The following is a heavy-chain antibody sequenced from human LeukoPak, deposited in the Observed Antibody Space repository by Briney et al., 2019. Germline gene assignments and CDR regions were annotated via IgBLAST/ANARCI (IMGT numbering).Heavy chain of an antibody. V-gene: IGHV1-69*06. J-gene: IGHJ6*04. CDR2: IIPIFGTA. CDR1: GGTFSSYA. CDR3: ARDNTPTRERFGELSENYYYYGMDV. Sequence: ASVKVSCKASGGTFSSYAISWVRQAPGQGLEWTGGIIPIFGTANYAQKFQGRVTITADKSTSTAYMELSSLRSEDTAVYYCARDNTPTRERFGELSENYYYYGMDVWGKGTTVTVSS. D-gene: IGHD3-10*01.